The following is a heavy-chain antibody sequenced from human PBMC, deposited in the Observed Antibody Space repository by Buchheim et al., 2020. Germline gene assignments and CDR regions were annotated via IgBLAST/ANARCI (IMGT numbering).Heavy chain of an antibody. Sequence: QVQLQESGPGLVKPSQTLSLTCSVSNGSISSGGHYWTWIRQHPEKGLEWIGCIYYSGSTYYNPSLKSRVTISVDTSKNQFSLKLSSVTAADTAVYYCAVQNYDFWSGYPGWFDPWGQGTL. CDR2: IYYSGST. CDR1: NGSISSGGHY. V-gene: IGHV4-30-4*08. D-gene: IGHD3-3*01. CDR3: AVQNYDFWSGYPGWFDP. J-gene: IGHJ5*02.